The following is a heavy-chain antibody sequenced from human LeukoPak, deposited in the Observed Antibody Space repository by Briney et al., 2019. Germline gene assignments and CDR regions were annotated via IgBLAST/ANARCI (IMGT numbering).Heavy chain of an antibody. V-gene: IGHV4-30-4*08. J-gene: IGHJ6*03. CDR3: ARVLTVSYYYCMDV. CDR1: GGSISSGDYY. Sequence: PSQTLSLTCTVSGGSISSGDYYWSWIRQPPGTGLEWIGYIYYSGSTYYNPSLKSRVTISVDTSKNQFSLKLGSVTAADTAVYYCARVLTVSYYYCMDVWGKGTTVTVSS. CDR2: IYYSGST. D-gene: IGHD4-17*01.